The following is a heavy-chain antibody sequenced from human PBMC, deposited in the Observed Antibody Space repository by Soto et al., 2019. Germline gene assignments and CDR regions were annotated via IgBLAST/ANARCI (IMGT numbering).Heavy chain of an antibody. V-gene: IGHV1-2*02. D-gene: IGHD2-8*01. J-gene: IGHJ6*02. CDR1: GYTFTGYY. CDR3: ARDLGRYCTNGVCSGMDV. Sequence: SCKASGYTFTGYYMHWVRQAPGQGLEWMGWINPNSGGTNYAQKFQGRVTMTRDTSISTAYMELSRLRSDDTAVYYCARDLGRYCTNGVCSGMDVWGQGTTVTVSS. CDR2: INPNSGGT.